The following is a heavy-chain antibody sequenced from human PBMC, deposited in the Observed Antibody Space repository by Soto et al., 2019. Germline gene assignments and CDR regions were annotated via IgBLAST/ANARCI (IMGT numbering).Heavy chain of an antibody. CDR2: SIPIFGTA. CDR1: GGTXISYA. D-gene: IGHD4-4*01. CDR3: ARGLHDYSNYYFDY. Sequence: GXSXKVSFKASGGTXISYASRLVRQAPGQGLEWMGGSIPIFGTANYAQKFQGRVTITADESTSTAYMELSILRSEDTAVYYCARGLHDYSNYYFDYWGQGTLVTVSS. J-gene: IGHJ4*02. V-gene: IGHV1-69*13.